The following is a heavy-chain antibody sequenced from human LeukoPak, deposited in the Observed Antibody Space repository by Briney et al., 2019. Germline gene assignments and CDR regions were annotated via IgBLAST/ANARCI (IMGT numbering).Heavy chain of an antibody. J-gene: IGHJ4*02. V-gene: IGHV1-18*01. CDR2: ISAYNGNT. CDR1: GYTFTSYG. CDR3: ARAVGNALVVVAATHLGY. D-gene: IGHD2-15*01. Sequence: ASVKVSCKASGYTFTSYGISWVRQAPGQGLEWTGWISAYNGNTNYAQKLQGRVTMTTDTSTSTAYMELRSLRSDDTAVYYCARAVGNALVVVAATHLGYWGQGTLVTVSS.